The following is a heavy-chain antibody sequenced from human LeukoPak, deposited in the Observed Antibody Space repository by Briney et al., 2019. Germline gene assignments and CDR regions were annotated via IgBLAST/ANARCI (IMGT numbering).Heavy chain of an antibody. CDR1: GYSFTSYW. CDR3: VSPAGATSPDAFDI. V-gene: IGHV5-51*01. D-gene: IGHD1-26*01. CDR2: IYPGDSDT. Sequence: GESLKISCKGSGYSFTSYWIGWVRQMPGKGLEWMGIIYPGDSDTRYSPSFQGQVTISVDKSISTAYLQWSSLEASDTAMYYCVSPAGATSPDAFDIWGQGTMVIVSS. J-gene: IGHJ3*02.